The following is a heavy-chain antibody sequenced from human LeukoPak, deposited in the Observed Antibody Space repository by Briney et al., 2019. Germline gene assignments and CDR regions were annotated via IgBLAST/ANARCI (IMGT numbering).Heavy chain of an antibody. CDR1: GYTLTELS. J-gene: IGHJ4*02. Sequence: GASVKVSCKVSGYTLTELSMHWVRQAPGQGLEWMGIINPSGGSTSYAQKFRGRVTMTRDTSTSTVYMEVSSLRSEDTAVYYCARAKYSSSWLDYWGQGTLVTVSS. V-gene: IGHV1-46*01. CDR3: ARAKYSSSWLDY. D-gene: IGHD6-13*01. CDR2: INPSGGST.